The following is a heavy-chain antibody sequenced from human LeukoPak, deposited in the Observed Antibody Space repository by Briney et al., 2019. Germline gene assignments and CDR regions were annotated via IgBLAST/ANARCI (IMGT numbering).Heavy chain of an antibody. CDR2: IKPDGSEK. V-gene: IGHV3-7*05. J-gene: IGHJ4*02. CDR1: GFTFSTYW. CDR3: ARAIRASSSSCNDF. Sequence: GGSLRLSCAASGFTFSTYWMSWVRQAPGKGLEWVANIKPDGSEKHYVDSVKGRFTISRDNAENSLYLQMNSLGAEDTAVYSCARAIRASSSSCNDFWGQGTLVTVSS. D-gene: IGHD2-2*01.